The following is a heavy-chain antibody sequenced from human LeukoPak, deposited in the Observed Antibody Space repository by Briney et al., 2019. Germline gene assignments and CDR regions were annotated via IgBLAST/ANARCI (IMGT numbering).Heavy chain of an antibody. V-gene: IGHV3-23*01. D-gene: IGHD3-10*01. Sequence: GGSLRLSCTASGFTFSIYAMSWVRQAPASGLDWVSAITSIGVTTFYADSVSGRFTISRDNTKNTLYLKMSSLRAEDTAVFYCAKDRPNYFGPNGHYYRRNGDSWGQGTLVTVSS. CDR2: ITSIGVTT. CDR3: AKDRPNYFGPNGHYYRRNGDS. J-gene: IGHJ5*01. CDR1: GFTFSIYA.